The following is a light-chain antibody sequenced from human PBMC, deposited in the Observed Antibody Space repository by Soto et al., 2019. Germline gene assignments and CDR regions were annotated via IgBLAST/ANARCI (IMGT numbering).Light chain of an antibody. CDR1: SSDVGGYNY. V-gene: IGLV2-14*01. Sequence: QSALTQPASVSGSPGQSLTISCAGTSSDVGGYNYVSWYQQYPGKAPKLMIYEVRNRPSGVSNRFSGSKSGNTVSLTISGLQAEDEADYYCSSYTSSSTVVFGGGTKLTVL. CDR3: SSYTSSSTVV. CDR2: EVR. J-gene: IGLJ2*01.